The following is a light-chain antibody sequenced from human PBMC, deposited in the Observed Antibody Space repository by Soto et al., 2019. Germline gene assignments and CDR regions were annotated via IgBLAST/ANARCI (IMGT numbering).Light chain of an antibody. CDR1: SSNIGSNY. Sequence: QSVLTQPPSASGTPGQRVTISCSGSSSNIGSNYVYWYQQLPGTAPKLLIYRNNQRPSGVPDRFSGSKSGTSASLAISGLRSEDEADYYCAAWDDSLSVYVVFGGGTKPTVL. J-gene: IGLJ2*01. CDR2: RNN. CDR3: AAWDDSLSVYVV. V-gene: IGLV1-47*01.